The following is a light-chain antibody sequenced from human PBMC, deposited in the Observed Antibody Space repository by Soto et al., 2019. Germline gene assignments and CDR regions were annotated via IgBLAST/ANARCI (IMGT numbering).Light chain of an antibody. V-gene: IGLV2-23*01. CDR3: CSYAGSITFV. J-gene: IGLJ1*01. Sequence: QSVLTQPASVSGSPGQSITISCTGTSSDVGIYNLVSWYQQRPDKAPKLVIYEGTKRPSGVSNRFSGSKSGNTASLTISGLQADDEADYYCCSYAGSITFVFGTGTRSPS. CDR2: EGT. CDR1: SSDVGIYNL.